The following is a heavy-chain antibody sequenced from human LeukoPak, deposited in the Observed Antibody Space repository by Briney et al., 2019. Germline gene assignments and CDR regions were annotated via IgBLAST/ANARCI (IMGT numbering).Heavy chain of an antibody. D-gene: IGHD1-1*01. CDR3: ARASQVQLERRRFDY. J-gene: IGHJ4*02. Sequence: SETLSLTCAVYGGSFSGYYWSWIRQPPGKGLEWIGYIYYSGSTNYNPSLKSRVTISVDTSKNQFSLKLSSVTAADTAVYYCARASQVQLERRRFDYWGQGTLVTVSS. V-gene: IGHV4-59*01. CDR1: GGSFSGYY. CDR2: IYYSGST.